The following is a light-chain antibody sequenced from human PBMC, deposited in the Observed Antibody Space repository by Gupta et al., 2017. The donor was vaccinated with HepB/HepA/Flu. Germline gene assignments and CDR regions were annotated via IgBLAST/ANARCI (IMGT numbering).Light chain of an antibody. CDR2: GKN. CDR3: NSLDSSGNHWV. J-gene: IGLJ3*02. V-gene: IGLV3-19*01. Sequence: SSELTQDTAVSVALGQTVRITCQGDSLRSYYASWYQQNPGPALVLVIYGKNNRHSGIPDRFYGSSSGNTASLTITGAQAEDEADYYCNSLDSSGNHWVFGGGTKLTVL. CDR1: SLRSYY.